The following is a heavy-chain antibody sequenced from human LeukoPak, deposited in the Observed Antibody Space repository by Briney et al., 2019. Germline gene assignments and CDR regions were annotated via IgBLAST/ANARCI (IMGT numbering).Heavy chain of an antibody. CDR1: GGSINRYY. J-gene: IGHJ6*03. V-gene: IGHV4-4*07. CDR3: ARTTEGYCRGRSCYSYYYYMDV. Sequence: PSETLSLTCTVSGGSINRYYLSWIRQPAGKGLEWIGRHYSSGRTTYNPSLKSRVTVSVDTSKNQFSLKLSSVTAADTAVYYCARTTEGYCRGRSCYSYYYYMDVWGKGTTVTVSS. D-gene: IGHD2-15*01. CDR2: HYSSGRT.